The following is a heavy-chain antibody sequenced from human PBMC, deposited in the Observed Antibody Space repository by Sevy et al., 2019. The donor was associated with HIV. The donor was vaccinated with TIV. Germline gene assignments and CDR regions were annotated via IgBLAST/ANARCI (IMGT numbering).Heavy chain of an antibody. J-gene: IGHJ3*02. CDR1: GFTFSSYW. CDR3: ARGDYDYVWGSYRPDAFDI. CDR2: IKQDGSEK. D-gene: IGHD3-16*02. V-gene: IGHV3-7*01. Sequence: GGSLRLSCAASGFTFSSYWMSWVRQAPGKGLEWVANIKQDGSEKYYVDSVKGRFTISRDNAKNSLYLQMNSLRAEDTAGYYCARGDYDYVWGSYRPDAFDIWAQGTMVTVSS.